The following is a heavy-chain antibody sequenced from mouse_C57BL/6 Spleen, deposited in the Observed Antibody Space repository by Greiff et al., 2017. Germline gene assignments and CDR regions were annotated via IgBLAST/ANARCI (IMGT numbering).Heavy chain of an antibody. CDR1: GFTFSSYT. CDR2: ISGGGGNT. Sequence: EVKLQESGGGLVKPGGSLKLSCAASGFTFSSYTMSWVRQTPEKRLEWVATISGGGGNTYYPESVKGRFTISRDNAKNTLYLQMSSLRSEDTALYYCARHYYGSSYFDYWGQGTTLTVSS. D-gene: IGHD1-1*01. V-gene: IGHV5-9*01. J-gene: IGHJ2*01. CDR3: ARHYYGSSYFDY.